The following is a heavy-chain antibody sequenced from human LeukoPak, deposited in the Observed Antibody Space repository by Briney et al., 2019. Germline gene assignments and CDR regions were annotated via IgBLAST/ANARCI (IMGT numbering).Heavy chain of an antibody. CDR3: TWMATVRTVDF. Sequence: PGGSLRLSCIVSGLDFNDSWMSWVRQAPGKGLEWVGRITSGGTTDYAAPVKSRFIISRDNSKGTFYLQMNGLKTDDTAMYYCTWMATVRTVDFWGQGTLVTVSS. CDR1: GLDFNDSW. D-gene: IGHD4-17*01. V-gene: IGHV3-15*01. J-gene: IGHJ4*02. CDR2: ITSGGTT.